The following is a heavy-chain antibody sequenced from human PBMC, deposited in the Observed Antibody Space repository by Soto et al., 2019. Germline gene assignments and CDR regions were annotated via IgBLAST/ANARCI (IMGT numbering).Heavy chain of an antibody. V-gene: IGHV2-5*02. CDR2: IYWDGDK. CDR1: GFSLSSSAVG. D-gene: IGHD6-19*01. CDR3: ARGSGWLHAY. J-gene: IGHJ4*02. Sequence: QITLKESGPTLVKPTQTLTLTCTFSGFSLSSSAVGVGWIRQPPGKAPEWLALIYWDGDKQYSPSLKSRLTITKDTSKNQVVLTMTNMDPVDTATYYCARGSGWLHAYWGQGILVTVSS.